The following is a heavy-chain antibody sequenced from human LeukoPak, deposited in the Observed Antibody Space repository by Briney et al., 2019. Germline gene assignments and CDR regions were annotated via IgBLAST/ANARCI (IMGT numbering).Heavy chain of an antibody. Sequence: GGSLRLSCAASGFTFSSYWVSWVRQAPGKGLEWVANIKQDGSEKYYVDSVKGRFTISRDNAKNSLYLQMNSLRAEDTAVYYCARRGYSSSWYIYYYYYMDVWGKGTTVTISS. J-gene: IGHJ6*03. V-gene: IGHV3-7*01. CDR3: ARRGYSSSWYIYYYYYMDV. D-gene: IGHD6-13*01. CDR1: GFTFSSYW. CDR2: IKQDGSEK.